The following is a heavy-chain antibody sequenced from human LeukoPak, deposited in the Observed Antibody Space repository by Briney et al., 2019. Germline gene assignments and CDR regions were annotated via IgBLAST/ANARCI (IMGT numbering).Heavy chain of an antibody. J-gene: IGHJ4*02. D-gene: IGHD3-22*01. V-gene: IGHV3-66*01. Sequence: GGSLRLSCAASGFTFSSYGIHWVRQAPGKGLEWVSITLSGGTTHYAESVKGRFTISRDNSRNTLYLQMNSLRVEDTAVYYCARDPYSSGYLDNWGQGTLVTVSS. CDR2: TLSGGTT. CDR1: GFTFSSYG. CDR3: ARDPYSSGYLDN.